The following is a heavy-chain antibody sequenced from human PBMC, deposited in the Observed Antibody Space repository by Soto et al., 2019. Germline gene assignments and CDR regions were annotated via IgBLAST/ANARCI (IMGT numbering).Heavy chain of an antibody. CDR1: GFTFSNAW. J-gene: IGHJ6*02. CDR2: IKSKTDGGTT. D-gene: IGHD3-3*01. CDR3: TTQGGYDFWSGYLAPKLHYGMDV. Sequence: GGSLRLSCAASGFTFSNAWMSWVRQAPGKGLEWVGRIKSKTDGGTTDYAAPVKGRFTISRDDSKNTLYLQMNSLKTEDTAVYYCTTQGGYDFWSGYLAPKLHYGMDVWGQGTTVTVSS. V-gene: IGHV3-15*01.